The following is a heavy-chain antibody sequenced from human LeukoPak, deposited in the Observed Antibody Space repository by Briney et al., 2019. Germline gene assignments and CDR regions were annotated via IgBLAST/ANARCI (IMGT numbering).Heavy chain of an antibody. D-gene: IGHD6-19*01. CDR1: GDSISSSTYY. V-gene: IGHV4-39*07. CDR3: AGDLRSKQWLVRGYFDY. CDR2: IYNDGGT. Sequence: SETLSLTCTVSGDSISSSTYYWGWIRQPPGKGLEWIGSIYNDGGTYDNPSLKGRVTISIDPSNNQFSLKLSSVTAADTAVYYCAGDLRSKQWLVRGYFDYWGQGTLVTVSS. J-gene: IGHJ4*02.